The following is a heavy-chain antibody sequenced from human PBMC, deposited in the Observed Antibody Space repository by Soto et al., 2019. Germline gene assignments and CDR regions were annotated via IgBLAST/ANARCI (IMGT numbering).Heavy chain of an antibody. CDR2: IWYDGNNK. Sequence: VQLVESGGGVVQPGGSLRLSCAASGFRFSSHGMHWVRQAPGKGLEWVAIIWYDGNNKYYADSVKGRFTISRDNSKNTLYLQMNSLRAEDTAVYYCARDMAAGTSYFDYWGQGLLVTVSS. CDR3: ARDMAAGTSYFDY. V-gene: IGHV3-33*01. J-gene: IGHJ4*02. CDR1: GFRFSSHG. D-gene: IGHD6-13*01.